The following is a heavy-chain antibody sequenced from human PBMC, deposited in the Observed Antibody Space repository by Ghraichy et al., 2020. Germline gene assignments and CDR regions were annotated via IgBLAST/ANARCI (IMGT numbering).Heavy chain of an antibody. V-gene: IGHV3-21*01. CDR1: GFTFSSYS. D-gene: IGHD3-22*01. CDR3: ARGGYYYDSSALDY. CDR2: ISSSSSYT. J-gene: IGHJ4*02. Sequence: LSLTCAASGFTFSSYSMNWVRQAPGKGLEWVSFISSSSSYTYYADSVKGRFTISRDNARNSLYLQMNSLRDEDTAVYYCARGGYYYDSSALDYWGQGTLVTVSS.